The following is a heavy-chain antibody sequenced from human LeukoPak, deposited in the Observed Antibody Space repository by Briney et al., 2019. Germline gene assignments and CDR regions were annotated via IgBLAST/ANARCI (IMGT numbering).Heavy chain of an antibody. Sequence: SETLSLTCTVSGGSISSSSYSWGWIRQPPGKGLEWIGSIYYSGSTYYKPSLKSRVTISVDTSKNQFSLKLSSVTAADTAVYYCARLEDIVASFDYWGQGTLVTVSS. V-gene: IGHV4-39*01. CDR2: IYYSGST. CDR1: GGSISSSSYS. CDR3: ARLEDIVASFDY. J-gene: IGHJ4*02. D-gene: IGHD5-12*01.